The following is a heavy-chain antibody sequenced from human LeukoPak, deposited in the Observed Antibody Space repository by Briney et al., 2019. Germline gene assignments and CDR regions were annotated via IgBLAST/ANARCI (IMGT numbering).Heavy chain of an antibody. D-gene: IGHD3-3*01. V-gene: IGHV4-59*01. J-gene: IGHJ4*02. CDR3: ARGHDFWSGYFPGY. CDR2: IYYSGST. CDR1: GGSISSYY. Sequence: SETLSLTCTVSGGSISSYYWSWIRQPPGKGLEWIGYIYYSGSTNYNPSLKSRVTISVDTSKNQFSLKLSSVTAADTAVYYCARGHDFWSGYFPGYWGQGTLVTVSS.